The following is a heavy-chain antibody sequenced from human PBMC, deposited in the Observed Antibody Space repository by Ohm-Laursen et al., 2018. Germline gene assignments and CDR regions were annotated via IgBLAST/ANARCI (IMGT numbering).Heavy chain of an antibody. CDR1: GFTFDDYA. Sequence: SLRLSCAASGFTFDDYAMHWVRQAPGKGLEWVSGISWNSGSIGYADSVKGRFTISRDNSKNTLYLQMNGLRAEDTAVYYCAKDWVPIAVAGPFDYWGQGTLVTVSS. J-gene: IGHJ4*02. V-gene: IGHV3-9*01. D-gene: IGHD6-19*01. CDR3: AKDWVPIAVAGPFDY. CDR2: ISWNSGSI.